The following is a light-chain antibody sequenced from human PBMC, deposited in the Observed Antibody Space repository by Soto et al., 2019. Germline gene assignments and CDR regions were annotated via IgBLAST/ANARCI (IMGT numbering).Light chain of an antibody. CDR1: SSDVGGYNY. CDR3: SSYTNNNTRV. CDR2: EVN. V-gene: IGLV2-14*01. Sequence: QSVLTQPASVSGSPGQSITISCTGTSSDVGGYNYVSWYQHYPGKAPKLMIYEVNNRPSGVSNRFSGSKSGNTASLTISGLQAEDEADYYCSSYTNNNTRVFGGGTKLTVL. J-gene: IGLJ3*02.